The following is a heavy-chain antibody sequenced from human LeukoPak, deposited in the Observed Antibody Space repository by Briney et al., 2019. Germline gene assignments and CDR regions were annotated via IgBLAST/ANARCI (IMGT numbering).Heavy chain of an antibody. D-gene: IGHD3-3*01. J-gene: IGHJ4*02. CDR3: AREGLSITIFGVVIIPTADY. CDR2: ISAYNGNT. CDR1: GYTFTSYG. Sequence: ASVKVSCKASGYTFTSYGIRWVRQAPGQGLEWMGWISAYNGNTNYAQKLQGRVTMTTDTSTSTAYMELRSLRSDDTAVYYCAREGLSITIFGVVIIPTADYWGQGTLVTVSS. V-gene: IGHV1-18*01.